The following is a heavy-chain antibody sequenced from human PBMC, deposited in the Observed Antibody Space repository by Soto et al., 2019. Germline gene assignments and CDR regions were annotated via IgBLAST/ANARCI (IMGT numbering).Heavy chain of an antibody. CDR3: AKGAWLDS. V-gene: IGHV3-23*01. J-gene: IGHJ4*02. Sequence: PGGSLRLSCSASGFTFSSYDMSWVRQAPGKGLEWVSVIRKNDGNTHYADSVKGRFTISRDNSKNTLYLQMISLRAEDTALYYCAKGAWLDSWGQGSLVTVSS. CDR1: GFTFSSYD. CDR2: IRKNDGNT.